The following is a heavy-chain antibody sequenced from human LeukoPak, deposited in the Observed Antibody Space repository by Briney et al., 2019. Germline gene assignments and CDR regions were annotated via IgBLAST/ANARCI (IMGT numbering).Heavy chain of an antibody. J-gene: IGHJ4*02. CDR2: IIPIFGTA. D-gene: IGHD1-14*01. CDR1: GGTFSSYA. Sequence: ASVKVSCKASGGTFSSYAISWVRQAPGQGLEWMGRIIPIFGTANYAQKFQGRVTITTDESTSTAYMELSSLRSEDTAVYYCTRDTGITRTTRGWGQGTLVTVSS. CDR3: TRDTGITRTTRG. V-gene: IGHV1-69*05.